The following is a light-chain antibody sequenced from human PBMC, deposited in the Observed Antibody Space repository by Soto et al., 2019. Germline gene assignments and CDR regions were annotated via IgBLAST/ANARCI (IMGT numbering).Light chain of an antibody. V-gene: IGKV3-20*01. Sequence: IVLTQSPGTLSLSPGDRATLSCKASQSVSSSYLAWYQQKPGQAPRLLIYGGSSRATGIPVRFSGSGSETDFTLTITRLEPEDFAVYYCQQYSSSRTFGQGTKVDIK. CDR3: QQYSSSRT. CDR2: GGS. CDR1: QSVSSSY. J-gene: IGKJ1*01.